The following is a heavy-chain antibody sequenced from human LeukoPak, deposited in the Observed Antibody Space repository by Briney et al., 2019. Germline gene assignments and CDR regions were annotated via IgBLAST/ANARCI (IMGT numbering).Heavy chain of an antibody. J-gene: IGHJ3*02. CDR2: VDQDGSEK. CDR3: ARGWASSRRKAFDI. CDR1: GFTFSGYS. Sequence: PGGSLRLSCTASGFTFSGYSMNWIRQAPGKGLEWVANVDQDGSEKYYVGSVKGRFTISRDNAKNSLYLQMNSLRVEDTAVYYCARGWASSRRKAFDIWGQGTIVTVSS. V-gene: IGHV3-7*03. D-gene: IGHD3-16*01.